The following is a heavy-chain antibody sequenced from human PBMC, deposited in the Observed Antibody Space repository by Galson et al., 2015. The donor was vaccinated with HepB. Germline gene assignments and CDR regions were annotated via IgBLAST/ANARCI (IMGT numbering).Heavy chain of an antibody. CDR1: GYTLTELS. D-gene: IGHD1-1*01. J-gene: IGHJ4*02. V-gene: IGHV1-24*01. CDR2: FDPEDGET. Sequence: SVKVSCKVSGYTLTELSMHWVRQAPGKGLEWMGGFDPEDGETIYAQKFQGRVTMTEDTSTDTAYMELSSLRSEDTAVYYCATSKASNWNDVLYCWGQGTLVTVSS. CDR3: ATSKASNWNDVLYC.